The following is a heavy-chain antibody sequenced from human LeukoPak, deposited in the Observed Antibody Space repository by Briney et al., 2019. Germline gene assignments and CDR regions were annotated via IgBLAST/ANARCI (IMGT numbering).Heavy chain of an antibody. J-gene: IGHJ4*02. CDR1: GGTFNSYA. V-gene: IGHV1-69*17. CDR2: IIPIFGIA. D-gene: IGHD6-6*01. CDR3: ARGRLKAAPDERYYFDY. Sequence: GASVKVSCKASGGTFNSYAITWVRQAPGQGLEWMGGIIPIFGIADYAQKFQARVTITADKSTSTAYMDLSRLRSDDTAVYYCARGRLKAAPDERYYFDYWGQGTLVTVAS.